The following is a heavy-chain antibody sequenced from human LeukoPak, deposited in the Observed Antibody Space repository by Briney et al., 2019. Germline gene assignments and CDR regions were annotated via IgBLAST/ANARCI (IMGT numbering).Heavy chain of an antibody. CDR1: GFTFSSYG. Sequence: PGGSLRLSCAASGFTFSSYGMHWVRQAPGKGLEWVAFIGYDGSNKYYADSMKGRFTISRDNSKNTLYLQMGSLRAEDMAVYYCARRSTPLFFDYWGQGTLVTVSS. CDR3: ARRSTPLFFDY. V-gene: IGHV3-30*02. D-gene: IGHD2-15*01. J-gene: IGHJ4*02. CDR2: IGYDGSNK.